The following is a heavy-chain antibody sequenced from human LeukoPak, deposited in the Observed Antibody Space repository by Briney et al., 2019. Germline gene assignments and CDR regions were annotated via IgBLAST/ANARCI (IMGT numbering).Heavy chain of an antibody. CDR1: GYIFTTYN. CDR3: ARWGVVVVPAAPELNWFDP. V-gene: IGHV1-18*04. CDR2: ISTSTGDT. Sequence: ASVKVSCKPSGYIFTTYNLHWVRQAPGQGLEWMGWISTSTGDTDYARNLRGRVTMSTDASTGTAYMELRRLRSDDTAVYYCARWGVVVVPAAPELNWFDPWGQGTLVTVSS. J-gene: IGHJ5*02. D-gene: IGHD2-2*01.